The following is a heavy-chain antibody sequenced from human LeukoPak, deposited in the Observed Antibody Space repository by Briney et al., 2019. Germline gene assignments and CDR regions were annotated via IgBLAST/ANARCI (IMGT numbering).Heavy chain of an antibody. D-gene: IGHD3-16*01. CDR2: IIPIFGTA. Sequence: SVKVPCKASGGTFSSYAISWVRQAPGQGLEWMGGIIPIFGTANYAQKFQGRVTITADESTSTAYMELSSLRSEDTAVYYCARDHQDVWGSYSLDYWGQGTLVTVSS. CDR1: GGTFSSYA. J-gene: IGHJ4*02. V-gene: IGHV1-69*13. CDR3: ARDHQDVWGSYSLDY.